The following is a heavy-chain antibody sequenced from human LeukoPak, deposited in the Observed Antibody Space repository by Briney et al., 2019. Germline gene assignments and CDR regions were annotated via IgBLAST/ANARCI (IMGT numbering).Heavy chain of an antibody. CDR3: AREVLDFDY. Sequence: SETLSLTYAVSGYSISSGYYWGWIRQPPGKGLEWIGSIYHSRSTYYNPSLKSRVTISVDTSKNQFSLKLSSVTAADTAVYYCAREVLDFDYWGQGTLVTVSS. CDR2: IYHSRST. V-gene: IGHV4-38-2*02. CDR1: GYSISSGYY. D-gene: IGHD2-2*03. J-gene: IGHJ4*02.